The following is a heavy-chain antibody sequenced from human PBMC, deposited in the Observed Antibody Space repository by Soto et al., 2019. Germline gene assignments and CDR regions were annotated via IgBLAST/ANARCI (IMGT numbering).Heavy chain of an antibody. CDR2: IYCSGST. V-gene: IGHV4-59*01. Sequence: ETLSLTCTVSGGSMISYYWSWIRQPPGKGLEWIGYIYCSGSTNYNPSLKSRVTISVDTSKNQFSLKLSSVTAADTAVYYCARVSYSSGWYGALGWFDPWGQGTLVTVSS. CDR1: GGSMISYY. CDR3: ARVSYSSGWYGALGWFDP. D-gene: IGHD6-19*01. J-gene: IGHJ5*02.